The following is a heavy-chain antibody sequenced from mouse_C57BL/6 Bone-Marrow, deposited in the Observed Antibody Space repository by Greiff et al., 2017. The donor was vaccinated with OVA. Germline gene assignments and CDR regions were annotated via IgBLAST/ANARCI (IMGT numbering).Heavy chain of an antibody. Sequence: VQLQQSGPELVKPGASVKISCKASGYTFTDYYMNWVKQSHGKSLEWIGDINPNNGGTSYNQKFKGKATLTVDKSSSTAYMELRSLTSEDSAVYYCARRGILLMDYWGQGTSVTVSS. CDR2: INPNNGGT. J-gene: IGHJ4*01. CDR3: ARRGILLMDY. CDR1: GYTFTDYY. V-gene: IGHV1-26*01.